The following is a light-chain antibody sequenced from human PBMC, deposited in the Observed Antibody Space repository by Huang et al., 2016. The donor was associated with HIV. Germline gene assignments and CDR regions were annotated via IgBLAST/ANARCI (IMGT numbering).Light chain of an antibody. J-gene: IGKJ2*01. CDR2: LGS. CDR1: QSLRHRNGLNY. Sequence: VMTQSSLSLPVPPGEPASISCRSSQSLRHRNGLNYLDWYLQKPGQSPQLLIHLGSSRASGVPDRFSGGGSGTDFSLNISRVEAEDAGIYYCMEALQTPYTFGQGTKLEI. V-gene: IGKV2-28*01. CDR3: MEALQTPYT.